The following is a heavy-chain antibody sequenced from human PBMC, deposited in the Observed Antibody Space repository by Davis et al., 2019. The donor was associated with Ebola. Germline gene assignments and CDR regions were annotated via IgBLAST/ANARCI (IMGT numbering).Heavy chain of an antibody. CDR2: IRSKANSYAT. Sequence: GESLKISCAASGFTFSCSAMHWVRQASGKGLEWVGRIRSKANSYATAYAASVKGRFTISRDDSKNTAYLQMNSLKTEDTAVYYCTLTYYYDSSGSPLDYWGQGTLVTVSS. V-gene: IGHV3-73*01. D-gene: IGHD3-22*01. CDR3: TLTYYYDSSGSPLDY. J-gene: IGHJ4*02. CDR1: GFTFSCSA.